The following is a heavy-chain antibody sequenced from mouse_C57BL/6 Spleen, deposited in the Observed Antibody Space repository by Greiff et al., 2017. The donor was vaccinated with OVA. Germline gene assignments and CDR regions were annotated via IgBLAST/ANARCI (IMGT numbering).Heavy chain of an antibody. J-gene: IGHJ2*01. D-gene: IGHD2-3*01. CDR3: ARSSGWSFYYDD. CDR1: GYAFTNYL. Sequence: QVQLQQSGAELVRPGTSVKVSCKASGYAFTNYLIEWVKQRPGKGLEWIGVINPGSGGTNYNEKFTGKATLTADKYSSTVYMQLSSLASEDSAVYYCARSSGWSFYYDDWGTGTTLTVST. V-gene: IGHV1-54*01. CDR2: INPGSGGT.